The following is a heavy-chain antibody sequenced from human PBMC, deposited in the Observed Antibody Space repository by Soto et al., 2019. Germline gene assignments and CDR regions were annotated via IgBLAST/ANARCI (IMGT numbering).Heavy chain of an antibody. V-gene: IGHV3-30-3*01. CDR2: ISYDGSNK. CDR3: ARAGEKWLRLSSYFDY. D-gene: IGHD5-12*01. CDR1: GFTFSSYA. Sequence: QVQLVESGGGVVQPGRSLRLSCAASGFTFSSYAMHWVRQAPGKGLEWVAVISYDGSNKYYADSVKGRFTISRDNSKNTLYLQMNSLRAEDTAVYYCARAGEKWLRLSSYFDYWGQGTLVTVSS. J-gene: IGHJ4*02.